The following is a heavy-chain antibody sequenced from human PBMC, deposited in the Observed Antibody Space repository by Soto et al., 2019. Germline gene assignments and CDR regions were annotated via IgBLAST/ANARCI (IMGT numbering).Heavy chain of an antibody. Sequence: EVQLVESGGGLVTPGGSLRLSCTASGFTFNNAWMSWVRQAPGKGLEWVGRIKSKSDGETTDYAAPVKGRFTISRDDSEHTLYLQINRLKTEDTAVYYCTTGHSGGLYWGQGTLVTVSS. CDR3: TTGHSGGLY. CDR1: GFTFNNAW. J-gene: IGHJ4*02. CDR2: IKSKSDGETT. D-gene: IGHD6-19*01. V-gene: IGHV3-15*01.